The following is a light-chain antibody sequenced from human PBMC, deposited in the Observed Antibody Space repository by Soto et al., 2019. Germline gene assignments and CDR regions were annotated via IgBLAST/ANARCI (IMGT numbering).Light chain of an antibody. Sequence: DIPMTQSPSILSAIVGDRVTITCRASQSISSWLAWYQQKPGKAPKLLIYDASNLESGVPSRFSGSGSGTEFTLTSSNLQPDDFATYYCQQYENYWTFGQGTKVEIK. V-gene: IGKV1-5*01. CDR3: QQYENYWT. J-gene: IGKJ1*01. CDR1: QSISSW. CDR2: DAS.